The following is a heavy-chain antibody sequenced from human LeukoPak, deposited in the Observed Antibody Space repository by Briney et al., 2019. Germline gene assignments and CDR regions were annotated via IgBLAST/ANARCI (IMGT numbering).Heavy chain of an antibody. CDR1: GFTFSSYS. D-gene: IGHD4/OR15-4a*01. CDR2: ISSSSSTI. V-gene: IGHV3-48*01. J-gene: IGHJ4*02. CDR3: ARDLVRRPGAFDY. Sequence: GGSLRLSCAASGFTFSSYSMNWVRQAPGKGLEWVSYISSSSSTIYYADSVKGRFTISRDNAKNSLYLQMNSLRAEDTAVYYCARDLVRRPGAFDYWGQGTLVTVSS.